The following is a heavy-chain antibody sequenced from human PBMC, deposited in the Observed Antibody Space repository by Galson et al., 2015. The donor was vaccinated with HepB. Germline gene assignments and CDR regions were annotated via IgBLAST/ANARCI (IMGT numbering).Heavy chain of an antibody. CDR2: ISSSSSYT. D-gene: IGHD3-3*01. V-gene: IGHV3-11*05. Sequence: SLRLSCAASGFTFSDYYMSWIRQAPGKGLEWVSYISSSSSYTNYADSVKGRFTISRDNAKNSLYLQMNSLRAEDTAVYYCARGADDSLSYGMDVWGQGTTVTVSS. J-gene: IGHJ6*02. CDR3: ARGADDSLSYGMDV. CDR1: GFTFSDYY.